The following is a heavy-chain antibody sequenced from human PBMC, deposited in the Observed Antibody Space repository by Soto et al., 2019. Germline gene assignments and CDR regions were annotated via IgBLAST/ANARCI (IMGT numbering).Heavy chain of an antibody. CDR3: ARHPPYSNGGHWFAP. CDR1: GYSFTRYW. CDR2: IFPGDSDT. J-gene: IGHJ5*02. Sequence: GEALKISCKGPGYSFTRYWIVWVRQLPGQGLEGMGIIFPGDSDTRYRPSFQGQVTISADRSITTAYLQWNRLKASDTAMYSCARHPPYSNGGHWFAPWGQGTLVTVSS. V-gene: IGHV5-51*01. D-gene: IGHD6-25*01.